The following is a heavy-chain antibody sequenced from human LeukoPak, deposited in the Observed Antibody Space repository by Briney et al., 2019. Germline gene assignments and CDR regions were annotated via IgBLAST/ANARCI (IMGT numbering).Heavy chain of an antibody. CDR2: ISGSGGST. D-gene: IGHD5-24*01. V-gene: IGHV3-23*01. CDR1: GVTFSSYA. J-gene: IGHJ2*01. Sequence: GSLRLSCAASGVTFSSYAMSWVRQAPGKGLEWVSAISGSGGSTYYADSVKGRFTISRDNSKDILYLQMNSLRAEDTAVYYCAKAGWLQTHWYFDLWGRGTLVTVSS. CDR3: AKAGWLQTHWYFDL.